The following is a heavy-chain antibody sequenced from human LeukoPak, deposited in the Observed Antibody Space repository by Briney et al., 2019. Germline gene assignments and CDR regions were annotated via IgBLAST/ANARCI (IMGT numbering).Heavy chain of an antibody. CDR1: GYSLSSGYY. J-gene: IGHJ4*02. D-gene: IGHD1-26*01. CDR3: ESWGWEFYGY. CDR2: IYYSGST. V-gene: IGHV4-38-2*01. Sequence: LETLSLSCAVSGYSLSSGYYWGWLRQPPGKGLEWIGSIYYSGSTYYNPSLKSRVTISVDTSKNQFSLKLSSVTAADTAVYYCESWGWEFYGYWGQGTLVTVSS.